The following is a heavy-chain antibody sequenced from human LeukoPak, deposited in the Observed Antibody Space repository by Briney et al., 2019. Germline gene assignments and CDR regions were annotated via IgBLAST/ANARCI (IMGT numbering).Heavy chain of an antibody. V-gene: IGHV4-61*02. D-gene: IGHD4-11*01. CDR1: GGSISSCSYY. J-gene: IGHJ6*03. CDR2: IYTSGST. CDR3: ARSHYSLRTYYYYYYMDV. Sequence: SETLSLTCTVSGGSISSCSYYWSWIRQPAGKELEWIGCIYTSGSTNYNPSLKSRVTISVDTSKNQFSLKLSSVTAADTAVYYCARSHYSLRTYYYYYYMDVWGKGTTVTVSS.